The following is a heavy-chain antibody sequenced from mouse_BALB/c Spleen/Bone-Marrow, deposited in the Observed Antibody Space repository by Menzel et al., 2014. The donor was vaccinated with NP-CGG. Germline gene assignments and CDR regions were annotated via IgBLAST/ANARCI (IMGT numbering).Heavy chain of an antibody. CDR2: INPNNGGT. J-gene: IGHJ3*01. CDR3: TRSGPGFAY. CDR1: GYTFTNYF. V-gene: IGHV1S81*02. Sequence: VQLQESGAELVRPGASVKLSCKASGYTFTNYFMYWVKQRPGQGPEWIGEINPNNGGTNFNENFKSKATLTLDKSSSTAYMQLSSLTSEDSAVYYCTRSGPGFAYWGHGTLVTVSA.